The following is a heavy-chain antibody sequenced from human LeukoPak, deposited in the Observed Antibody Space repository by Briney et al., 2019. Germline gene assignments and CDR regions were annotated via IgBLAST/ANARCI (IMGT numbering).Heavy chain of an antibody. CDR3: ARMGNDGSLEY. V-gene: IGHV2-70*04. CDR1: GFSLSTSEMR. D-gene: IGHD1-1*01. J-gene: IGHJ4*02. CDR2: IDWNDDK. Sequence: SGPTLVNPTQTLTVTCTLSGFSLSTSEMRVSWIRQPPGKAQEWLARIDWNDDKFDSTSLKTRLTISKDTSKNQVVLTMTNMDPVDTATYYCARMGNDGSLEYWGQGTLVTVSS.